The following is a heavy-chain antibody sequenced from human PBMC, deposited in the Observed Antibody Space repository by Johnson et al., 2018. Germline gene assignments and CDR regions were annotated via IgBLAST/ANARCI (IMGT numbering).Heavy chain of an antibody. J-gene: IGHJ3*02. V-gene: IGHV3-23*04. CDR3: ATLSVLRYFDWLLGGAFDI. D-gene: IGHD3-9*01. Sequence: VQLVQSGGGLVQPGGSLRLSCAASGFTFSSYAMSWVRQAPGKGLEWVSAISGSGGSTYYADSVKGRFTISRDNSKNTLYLQMNGLRAEDTAVYYCATLSVLRYFDWLLGGAFDIWGQGTMVTVSS. CDR1: GFTFSSYA. CDR2: ISGSGGST.